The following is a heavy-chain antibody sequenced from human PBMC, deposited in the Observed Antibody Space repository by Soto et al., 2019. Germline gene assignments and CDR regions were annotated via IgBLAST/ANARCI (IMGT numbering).Heavy chain of an antibody. V-gene: IGHV4-59*01. CDR1: GGSISSYY. CDR3: ARAKDPPRGAGQQLVRWFDP. J-gene: IGHJ5*02. D-gene: IGHD6-13*01. CDR2: IYYSGST. Sequence: SETLSLTCTVSGGSISSYYWSWIRQPPGKGLEWIGYIYYSGSTNYNPSLKSRVTISVDTSKTQFSLKLSSVTAADTAVYYCARAKDPPRGAGQQLVRWFDPWGQGTLVTVSS.